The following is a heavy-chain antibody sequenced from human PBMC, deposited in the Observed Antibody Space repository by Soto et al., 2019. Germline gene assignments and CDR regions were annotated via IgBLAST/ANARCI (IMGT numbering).Heavy chain of an antibody. CDR3: AKNILTGTAYAGAAFDI. D-gene: IGHD3-9*01. CDR2: INAGNGNT. V-gene: IGHV1-3*01. Sequence: ASVKVSCKASGYTFTSYAMHWVRQAPGQRLEWMGWINAGNGNTKYSQKFQGRVTITRDTSASTAYMELSSLRSEDTAVYYCAKNILTGTAYAGAAFDIWGQGTMVTVSS. CDR1: GYTFTSYA. J-gene: IGHJ3*02.